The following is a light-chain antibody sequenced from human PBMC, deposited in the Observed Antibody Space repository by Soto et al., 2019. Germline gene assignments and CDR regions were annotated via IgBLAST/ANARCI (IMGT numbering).Light chain of an antibody. CDR3: QSYASSVSGHV. CDR1: SANSGATYN. Sequence: VLTQPRSGSGSPGQRVTISCTGSSANSGATYNVDCYQQRPGTAPKLLIYGNNNRPAGVPARFSGSKSGTSASLAIAVLQAEDEGDYYCQSYASSVSGHVFGTETKVTVL. J-gene: IGLJ1*01. V-gene: IGLV1-40*01. CDR2: GNN.